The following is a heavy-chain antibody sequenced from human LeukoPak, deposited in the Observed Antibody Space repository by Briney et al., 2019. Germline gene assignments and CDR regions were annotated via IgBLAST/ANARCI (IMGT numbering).Heavy chain of an antibody. J-gene: IGHJ5*02. CDR2: IIPIFGTA. D-gene: IGHD3-10*01. Sequence: SVKASCKASGGTFSSYAISWVRQAPGQGLEWMGGIIPIFGTANYAQKFQGRVTITADESTSTAYMELSSLRSEDTAVYYCARDQGGTMVRGVPNWFDPWGQGTLVTVSS. CDR3: ARDQGGTMVRGVPNWFDP. CDR1: GGTFSSYA. V-gene: IGHV1-69*01.